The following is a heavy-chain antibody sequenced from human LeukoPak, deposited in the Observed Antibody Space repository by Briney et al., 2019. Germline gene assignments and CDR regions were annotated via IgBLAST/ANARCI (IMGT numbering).Heavy chain of an antibody. D-gene: IGHD3-22*01. CDR2: ISSSGSTI. V-gene: IGHV3-48*03. Sequence: PGGSLRLSCAASGFTFSSYEMNWVRQAPGKGLEWVSYISSSGSTIYYADSVKGRFTIFRDNAKNSLYLQMNSLRAEDTAVYYCARGTYYYDSSGYYYVFDYWGQGTLVTVSS. J-gene: IGHJ4*02. CDR3: ARGTYYYDSSGYYYVFDY. CDR1: GFTFSSYE.